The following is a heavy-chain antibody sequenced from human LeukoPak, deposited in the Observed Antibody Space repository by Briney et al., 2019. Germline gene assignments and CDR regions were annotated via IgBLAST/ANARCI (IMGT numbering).Heavy chain of an antibody. J-gene: IGHJ4*02. D-gene: IGHD5-12*01. CDR3: ARGPNSGYDWFDY. V-gene: IGHV4-30-2*01. Sequence: SETLSLTCAVSGGSISSGGYSWSWIRQPPGKGLEWIGYIYHSGSTYYNPSLKSRVTISVDRSKNQFSLKLSSVTAADTAVYYRARGPNSGYDWFDYWGQGTLVTVSS. CDR2: IYHSGST. CDR1: GGSISSGGYS.